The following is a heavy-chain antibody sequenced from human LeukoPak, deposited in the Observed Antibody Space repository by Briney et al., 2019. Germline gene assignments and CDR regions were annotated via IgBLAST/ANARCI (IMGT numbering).Heavy chain of an antibody. J-gene: IGHJ4*02. Sequence: PGGSLRLSCAASGFTFSSYGMHWVRQAPGKGLEWVAVIWYDGSNKYYADSVKGRFTISRDNSKNTLYLQMNSLRAEDTAVYYCARDGYYYDSSGYRGSYFDYGGQGTLVTVSS. V-gene: IGHV3-33*01. CDR3: ARDGYYYDSSGYRGSYFDY. CDR1: GFTFSSYG. D-gene: IGHD3-22*01. CDR2: IWYDGSNK.